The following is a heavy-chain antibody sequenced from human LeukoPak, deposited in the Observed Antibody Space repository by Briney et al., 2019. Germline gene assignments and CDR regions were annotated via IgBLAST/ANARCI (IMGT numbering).Heavy chain of an antibody. D-gene: IGHD2-21*01. CDR2: ISSSGSTI. Sequence: GGSLRLSCAASGFTFSDYYMSWIRQAPGKGLEWVSYISSSGSTIYYADSVKGRFTISRDNAKNSLYLQMNSLRAEDTAVYYCARVHIVMVIATRFDYWGQGTLVTVSS. V-gene: IGHV3-11*04. J-gene: IGHJ4*02. CDR3: ARVHIVMVIATRFDY. CDR1: GFTFSDYY.